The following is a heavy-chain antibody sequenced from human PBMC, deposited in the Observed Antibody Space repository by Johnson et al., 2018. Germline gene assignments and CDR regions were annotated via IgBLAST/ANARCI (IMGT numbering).Heavy chain of an antibody. Sequence: QVQLVQSGGGVVQPGRSLRLSCAASGFTFSHYGMHWVRQAPGKGLEWLALIWFDGTNKYHADSVKGRFTISRDNSKHTLYLQMNSLGGEDTAFYYCAREAEYSVESFQDWGQGTLVIVSS. CDR2: IWFDGTNK. V-gene: IGHV3-33*01. D-gene: IGHD5/OR15-5a*01. CDR3: AREAEYSVESFQD. J-gene: IGHJ1*01. CDR1: GFTFSHYG.